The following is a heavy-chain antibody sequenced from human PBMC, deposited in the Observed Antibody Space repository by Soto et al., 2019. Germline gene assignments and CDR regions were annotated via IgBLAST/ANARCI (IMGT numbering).Heavy chain of an antibody. J-gene: IGHJ4*02. Sequence: QVQLVESGGGVVQPGRSLRLSCAASGFTFSTHAMHWVRQAPGKGLECVAIVSFDGSNKYYADSVKGRFTISRDNSKNTLYLQMSGLTPEDTAFYYFGRDQTGITTAGGGRIDHWGQGTLVTVSS. CDR3: GRDQTGITTAGGGRIDH. CDR1: GFTFSTHA. D-gene: IGHD6-13*01. V-gene: IGHV3-30-3*01. CDR2: VSFDGSNK.